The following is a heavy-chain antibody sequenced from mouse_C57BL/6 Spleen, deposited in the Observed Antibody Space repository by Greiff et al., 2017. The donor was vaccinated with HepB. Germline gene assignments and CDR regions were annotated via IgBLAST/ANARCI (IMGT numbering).Heavy chain of an antibody. Sequence: VQLQQPGAELVRPGTSVKLSCKASGYTFTSYWMHWVKQRPGQGLEWIGVIDPSDSYTNYNQKFKGKATLTVDTSSSTAYMQLSSLTSEDSAVYYCASEGRRGFAYWGQGTLVTVSA. CDR2: IDPSDSYT. CDR3: ASEGRRGFAY. J-gene: IGHJ3*01. CDR1: GYTFTSYW. V-gene: IGHV1-59*01.